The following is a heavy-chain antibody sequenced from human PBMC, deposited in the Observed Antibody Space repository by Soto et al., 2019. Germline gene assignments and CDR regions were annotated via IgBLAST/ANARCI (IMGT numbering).Heavy chain of an antibody. D-gene: IGHD3-10*01. V-gene: IGHV4-39*01. CDR2: IYYSWST. CDR1: GGSISSSSYY. Sequence: QLQLQESGPGLVKPSETLSLTCTVSGGSISSSSYYWGWIRQPPGKGLEWIGSIYYSWSTYYNPSLKSRVTISVATSKKQFALKLSTVTAADTAVYYCARQVLLWFGELSPELDYWGQGTLVTVSS. J-gene: IGHJ4*02. CDR3: ARQVLLWFGELSPELDY.